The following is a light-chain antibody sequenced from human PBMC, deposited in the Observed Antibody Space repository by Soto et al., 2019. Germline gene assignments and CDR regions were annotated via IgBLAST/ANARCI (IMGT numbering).Light chain of an antibody. CDR1: QSLLHSNGYNY. Sequence: DIVMTQSPLSLPVTPGEPASISCRSSQSLLHSNGYNYLDWYLQKPGQSPQLLIYLCSTRASGVHDRFSGSGSGTDFTLKISRVEAEDVGVYYCMQALQTPFTFGPGTKVDIK. CDR3: MQALQTPFT. CDR2: LCS. J-gene: IGKJ3*01. V-gene: IGKV2-28*01.